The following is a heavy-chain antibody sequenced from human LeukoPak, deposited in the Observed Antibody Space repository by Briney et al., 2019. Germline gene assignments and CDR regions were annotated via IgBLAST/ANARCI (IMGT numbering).Heavy chain of an antibody. J-gene: IGHJ4*01. Sequence: GGSLRLSCAASGFTFSSYGMHWVRQAPGKGLEWVAFIRFDGTNKYYADSVKGRFTISRDNSKNTLYLQMNSLRPEDTAVYYCAKQPKKAAYFDYWGQGTLLTVSS. CDR3: AKQPKKAAYFDY. D-gene: IGHD6-13*01. CDR2: IRFDGTNK. CDR1: GFTFSSYG. V-gene: IGHV3-30*02.